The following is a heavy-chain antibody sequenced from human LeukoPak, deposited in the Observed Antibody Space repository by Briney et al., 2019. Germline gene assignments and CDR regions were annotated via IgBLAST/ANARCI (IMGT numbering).Heavy chain of an antibody. CDR3: ARAHPSGWFYFDY. CDR1: GFTFSSYE. CDR2: ISSSGSTI. Sequence: PGGSLRLSCAASGFTFSSYEMNWVRQAPGKGLEWVSYISSSGSTIYYADSVKGRFTISRDNAKNSPYLQMNSLRAEDTAVYYCARAHPSGWFYFDYWGQGTLVTVSS. V-gene: IGHV3-48*03. D-gene: IGHD6-19*01. J-gene: IGHJ4*02.